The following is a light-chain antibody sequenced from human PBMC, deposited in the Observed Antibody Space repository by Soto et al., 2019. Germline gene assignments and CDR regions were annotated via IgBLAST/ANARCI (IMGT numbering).Light chain of an antibody. Sequence: EIVMTQSPATLSVSPGESVTLSCRASLTMNNNIAWYQHKPGQAPRLLIFGASSRATGVPGRFSGSVFGTEFTLSISSLQSEDFAVYYCQQYNESPPWTFGQGTTVEMK. CDR1: LTMNNN. V-gene: IGKV3-15*01. CDR2: GAS. J-gene: IGKJ1*01. CDR3: QQYNESPPWT.